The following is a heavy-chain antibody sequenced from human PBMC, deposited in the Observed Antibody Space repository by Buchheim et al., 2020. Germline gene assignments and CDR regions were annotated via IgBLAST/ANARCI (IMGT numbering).Heavy chain of an antibody. D-gene: IGHD3-22*01. J-gene: IGHJ4*02. CDR1: GFSLSTSGMR. V-gene: IGHV2-70*04. CDR3: ARIDSSGYYIDY. Sequence: QVTLKESGPALVKPTQTLTLTCTFSGFSLSTSGMRVSWIRQPPGKALEWLARIDWDDDKFYSTSLKTRLTISKDTSKNQEGLTMTNLDPVDTATYYCARIDSSGYYIDYWGQGTL. CDR2: IDWDDDK.